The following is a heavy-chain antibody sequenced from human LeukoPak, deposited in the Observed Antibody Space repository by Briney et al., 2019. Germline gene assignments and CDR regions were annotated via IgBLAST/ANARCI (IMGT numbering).Heavy chain of an antibody. CDR2: ISYSGST. V-gene: IGHV4-39*07. D-gene: IGHD3-10*01. Sequence: ASETLSLTCTVSGGSISSSRYYWGWIRQPPGKGLEWIGSISYSGSTYYNPSLKGRVTISVDTSKNQFSLKVSSVTAADTAVYYCARRPSGFDPWGQGTLVTVSS. J-gene: IGHJ5*02. CDR3: ARRPSGFDP. CDR1: GGSISSSRYY.